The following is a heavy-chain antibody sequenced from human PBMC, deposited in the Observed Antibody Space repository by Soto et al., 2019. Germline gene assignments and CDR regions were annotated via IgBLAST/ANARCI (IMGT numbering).Heavy chain of an antibody. Sequence: SETLSLTCTVSGGSISPKYWSWIRQPPGKGLEWIGYVYYSGNTNYNPSLESRVTISVDTSRNRFSLNLTSATAADTAVYYCARKGAAASYAHYYMDVWGRGTAVTVSS. CDR3: ARKGAAASYAHYYMDV. CDR2: VYYSGNT. CDR1: GGSISPKY. V-gene: IGHV4-59*01. J-gene: IGHJ6*03. D-gene: IGHD6-13*01.